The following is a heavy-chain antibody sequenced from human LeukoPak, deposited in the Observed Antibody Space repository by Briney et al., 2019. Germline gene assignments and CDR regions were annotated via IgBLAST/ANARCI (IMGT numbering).Heavy chain of an antibody. D-gene: IGHD3-10*01. V-gene: IGHV1-2*02. CDR2: VNPNSGGT. J-gene: IGHJ4*02. CDR1: GYTFTGYC. CDR3: AREPQSAYITMVRGVHFDY. Sequence: GASVTVSCKASGYTFTGYCIHWVRQAPGQGLEWMGWVNPNSGGTNYAQRFQGRVTMTRDTSISTAYMELSRLRSDDTAVYYCAREPQSAYITMVRGVHFDYWGQGTLVTVSS.